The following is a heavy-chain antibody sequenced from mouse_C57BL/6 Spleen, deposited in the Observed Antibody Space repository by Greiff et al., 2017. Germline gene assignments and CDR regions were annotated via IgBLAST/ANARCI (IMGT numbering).Heavy chain of an antibody. D-gene: IGHD4-1*01. CDR2: IWSGGST. CDR3: ANWDVDAKDY. V-gene: IGHV2-4*01. CDR1: GFSLTSYG. J-gene: IGHJ4*01. Sequence: VQLQQSGPGLVQPSQSLSITCTVSGFSLTSYGVHWVRQPPGKGLEWLGVIWSGGSTDYNAAFISRLSISKDNSKSQVFFKMNSLQADDTAIYYCANWDVDAKDYWGQGTSVTVSS.